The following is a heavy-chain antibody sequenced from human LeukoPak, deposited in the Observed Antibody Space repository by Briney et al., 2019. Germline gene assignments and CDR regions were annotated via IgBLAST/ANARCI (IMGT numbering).Heavy chain of an antibody. J-gene: IGHJ3*02. CDR2: ISSSGSTI. V-gene: IGHV3-11*01. CDR3: ARAASFGRYADAFDI. D-gene: IGHD3-16*01. Sequence: GGSLRLSCAASGFTFSDYYMSWIRQAPGKGLEWVSYISSSGSTIYYADSVKGRFTISRDNAKNSLYLQMNSLRAEDTAVYYCARAASFGRYADAFDIWGQGTMVTVSS. CDR1: GFTFSDYY.